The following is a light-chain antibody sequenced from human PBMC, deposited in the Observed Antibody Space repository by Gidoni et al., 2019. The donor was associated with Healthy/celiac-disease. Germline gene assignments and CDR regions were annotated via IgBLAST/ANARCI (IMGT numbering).Light chain of an antibody. V-gene: IGKV2-28*01. CDR1: QSLLHSNGYNY. CDR3: MQALQTPPAFT. Sequence: DIVMTQSPLSLPVTPREPASISCRSSQSLLHSNGYNYLDWYLQKPGQSPQLLIYLGSNRASGVPDRFSGSGSGTDFTLKISRVEAEDVGVYYCMQALQTPPAFTFGPGTKVDIK. J-gene: IGKJ3*01. CDR2: LGS.